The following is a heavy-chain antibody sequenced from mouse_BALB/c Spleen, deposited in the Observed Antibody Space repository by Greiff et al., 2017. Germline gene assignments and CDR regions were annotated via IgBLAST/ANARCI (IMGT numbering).Heavy chain of an antibody. J-gene: IGHJ4*01. CDR3: ALYGKGGYAMDY. Sequence: VQLKQSGAELVKPGASVKLSCTASGFNIKDTYMHWVKQRPEQGLEWIGRIDPANGNTKYDPKFQGKATITADTSSNTAYLQLSSLTSEDTAVYYCALYGKGGYAMDYWGQGTSVTVSS. CDR1: GFNIKDTY. D-gene: IGHD2-1*01. V-gene: IGHV14-3*02. CDR2: IDPANGNT.